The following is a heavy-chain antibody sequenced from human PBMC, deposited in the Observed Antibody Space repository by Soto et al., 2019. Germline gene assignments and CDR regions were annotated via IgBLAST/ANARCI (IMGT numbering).Heavy chain of an antibody. V-gene: IGHV4-4*02. CDR3: ARKAWTRLDY. Sequence: SETLSLTCGVSGGSLSAPVWWTWVRLTPGKGLEWIGEVFHSGSVNYNPSLQSRVTISVDKSTNHFSLRLTSVTAADTAVYYCARKAWTRLDYWGQGALVTSPQ. J-gene: IGHJ4*02. D-gene: IGHD1-1*01. CDR2: VFHSGSV. CDR1: GGSLSAPVW.